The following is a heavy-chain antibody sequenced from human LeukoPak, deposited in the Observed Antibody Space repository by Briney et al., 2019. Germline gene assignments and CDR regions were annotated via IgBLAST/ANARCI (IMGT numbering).Heavy chain of an antibody. Sequence: SETLSLTCTVSGGSIGGSAYYWAWIRQPPGKGLEWMGSISHSGSTYDNPSLKSRVTISVDKSKNQFSLKLSSVTAADTAVYYCARKYSYGDYDTVYWGQGTLVTVSS. V-gene: IGHV4-39*07. CDR1: GGSIGGSAYY. CDR2: ISHSGST. J-gene: IGHJ4*02. D-gene: IGHD4-17*01. CDR3: ARKYSYGDYDTVY.